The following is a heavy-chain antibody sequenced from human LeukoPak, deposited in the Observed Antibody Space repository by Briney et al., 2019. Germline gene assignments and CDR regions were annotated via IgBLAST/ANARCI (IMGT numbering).Heavy chain of an antibody. J-gene: IGHJ6*02. Sequence: SETLSLTCTVSGGSISSGGYYWSWIRQHPGKGLEWIGYIYYSGSTYYNPSLKSRVTISVDTSKNQFSLKLSSVTAADTAVYYCARASLLWFGELHGMDVWGQGTTVTVSS. V-gene: IGHV4-31*03. CDR1: GGSISSGGYY. CDR2: IYYSGST. CDR3: ARASLLWFGELHGMDV. D-gene: IGHD3-10*01.